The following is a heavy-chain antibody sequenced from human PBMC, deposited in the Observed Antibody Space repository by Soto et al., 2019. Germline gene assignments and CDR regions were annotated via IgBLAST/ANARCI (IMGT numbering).Heavy chain of an antibody. J-gene: IGHJ6*02. D-gene: IGHD6-13*01. V-gene: IGHV3-33*01. CDR1: GFTFSSYG. CDR3: ARDGGSSWSYGMDV. Sequence: QVQLVESGGGVVQPGRSLRLSCAASGFTFSSYGMHWVRQAPGKGLEWVAVIWYDGSNKYYADSVKGRFTISRDNSRNTLYLQMKSRRAEDTAVYYCARDGGSSWSYGMDVWGQGTTVTVSS. CDR2: IWYDGSNK.